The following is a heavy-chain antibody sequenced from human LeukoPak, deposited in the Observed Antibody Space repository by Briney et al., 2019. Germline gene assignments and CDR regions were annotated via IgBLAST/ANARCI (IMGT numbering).Heavy chain of an antibody. J-gene: IGHJ4*02. V-gene: IGHV4-61*02. Sequence: PSQTLSLTCTVSGGSISSGSYYWSWIRQPAGKGLEWIGRIYTSGSTNYNPSLKSRVTMSVDTSKNQFSLKLSSVTAADTAVYYCAREFDYWGQGTLVTVSS. CDR1: GGSISSGSYY. CDR2: IYTSGST. CDR3: AREFDY.